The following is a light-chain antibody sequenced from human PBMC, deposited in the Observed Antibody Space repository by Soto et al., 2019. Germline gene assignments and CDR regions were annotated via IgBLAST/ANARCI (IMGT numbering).Light chain of an antibody. CDR2: EVT. CDR1: SSDVGGYNY. Sequence: QSALTQPRSASGSPGQSVTISCTGTSSDVGGYNYVSWYQQHPGKAPKLMIYEVTKRPSGVPDRFSGSKSGNTASLTVSGLLAEDEADYYCASYAGSNKVFGTGTKVTVL. V-gene: IGLV2-8*01. J-gene: IGLJ1*01. CDR3: ASYAGSNKV.